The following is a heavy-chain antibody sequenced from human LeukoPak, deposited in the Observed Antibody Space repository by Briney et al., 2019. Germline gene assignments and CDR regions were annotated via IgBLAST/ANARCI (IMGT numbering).Heavy chain of an antibody. Sequence: GGSLRLSCAASGFTFSSYSMNWVRQAPGKGLEWVSSISSSSSYIYYADSVKGRFTISRDNAKNSLYLQMNSLRAEDTAVYYCASAQYSSGWSGYYYYGMEVWGKGTTVTVSS. V-gene: IGHV3-21*01. CDR2: ISSSSSYI. D-gene: IGHD6-19*01. J-gene: IGHJ6*04. CDR3: ASAQYSSGWSGYYYYGMEV. CDR1: GFTFSSYS.